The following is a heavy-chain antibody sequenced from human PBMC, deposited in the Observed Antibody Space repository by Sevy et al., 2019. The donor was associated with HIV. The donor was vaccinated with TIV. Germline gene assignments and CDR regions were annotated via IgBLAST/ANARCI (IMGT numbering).Heavy chain of an antibody. J-gene: IGHJ6*02. CDR1: GFTFSTYT. CDR2: ISGSGGST. CDR3: AKGDSTFYGMDV. D-gene: IGHD6-13*01. V-gene: IGHV3-23*01. Sequence: GEFLKISCAASGFTFSTYTMNWVRQAPGKGLEWVSAISGSGGSTYYADSVKGRFTISRDKSKNTLYLQMNNLRAEDTAVYYCAKGDSTFYGMDVWGQGTTVTVSS.